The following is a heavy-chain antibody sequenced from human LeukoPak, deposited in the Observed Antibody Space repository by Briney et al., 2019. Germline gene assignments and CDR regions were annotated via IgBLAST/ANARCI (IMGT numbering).Heavy chain of an antibody. CDR1: GFNFSSFG. D-gene: IGHD2-15*01. J-gene: IGHJ4*02. Sequence: GSLRLFCAASGFNFSSFGMHLVRQAPGQGLEWVAFIRYDGSNKYYADSVKGRSTISRDNSKNTLYLHMTSLRAEDTAVYYCTNSADYGDYWGQGTLVTVSS. V-gene: IGHV3-30*02. CDR3: TNSADYGDY. CDR2: IRYDGSNK.